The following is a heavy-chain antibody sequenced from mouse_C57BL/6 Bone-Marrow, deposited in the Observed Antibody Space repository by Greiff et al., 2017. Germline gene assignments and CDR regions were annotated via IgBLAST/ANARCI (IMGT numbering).Heavy chain of an antibody. CDR1: GFTFSSYA. CDR2: ISDGGSYT. J-gene: IGHJ3*01. Sequence: EVQLVESGGGLVKPGGSLKLSCAASGFTFSSYAMSWVRQTPEKRLEWVATISDGGSYTYYPDNVKGRFTISRDNAKNNLYLQMSHLKSEDTAMYYCARRETGFAYWCQGPLVTVSA. CDR3: ARRETGFAY. V-gene: IGHV5-4*01.